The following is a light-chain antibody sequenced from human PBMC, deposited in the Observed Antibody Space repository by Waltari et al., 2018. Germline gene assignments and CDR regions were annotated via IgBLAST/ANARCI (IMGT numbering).Light chain of an antibody. CDR3: QSFDNMLSGGAV. V-gene: IGLV1-40*01. CDR2: GNN. CDR1: TSNIGAGHD. J-gene: IGLJ2*01. Sequence: QSVLTQPPSVSGTPGQRVTISCSGSTSNIGAGHDVHWYQHLPGTAPKLLIYGNNNRPSGVPDRFSGSKSGTSASLAITGLQADDEADYFCQSFDNMLSGGAVFGGGTKLAVL.